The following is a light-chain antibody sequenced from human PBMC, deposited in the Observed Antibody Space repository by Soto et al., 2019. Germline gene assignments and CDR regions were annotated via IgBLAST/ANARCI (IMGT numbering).Light chain of an antibody. Sequence: EIVLTQTPGNLSLSPGERATLSCRASQSVRSDYVAWYQQKPGQAPRLLIYIASNRAPGIPDRFSGSGSGTDFTLTISRLEPEDFAVYYCQQYGTSPWTFGQGSKVEIK. CDR3: QQYGTSPWT. J-gene: IGKJ1*01. CDR2: IAS. V-gene: IGKV3-20*01. CDR1: QSVRSDY.